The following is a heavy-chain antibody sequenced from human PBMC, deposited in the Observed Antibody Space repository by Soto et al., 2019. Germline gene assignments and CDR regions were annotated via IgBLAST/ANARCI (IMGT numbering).Heavy chain of an antibody. CDR3: ARHPSAFWFDP. CDR2: IYYAGST. CDR1: GGSMISYY. J-gene: IGHJ5*02. V-gene: IGHV4-59*08. Sequence: PSETLSLTCTVSGGSMISYYWSWIRQPPGRGLEWIGFIYYAGSTKYNPSLNSRVTISVDTSKNQFSLKLSSVTAADTAVYYCARHPSAFWFDPWGQGTLVTVSS. D-gene: IGHD6-19*01.